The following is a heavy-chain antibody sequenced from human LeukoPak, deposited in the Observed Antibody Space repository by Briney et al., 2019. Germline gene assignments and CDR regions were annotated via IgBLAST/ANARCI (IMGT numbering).Heavy chain of an antibody. Sequence: GGSLRLSCAASGFTFSSYGMHWVRQAPGKGLEWVAVIWDDGSNKYYADSVKGRFTISRDNSKNTLYLQMNSLRAEDTAVYYCAKAAYCSGGSCYHFDYWGQGTLVTVSS. CDR2: IWDDGSNK. D-gene: IGHD2-15*01. J-gene: IGHJ4*02. CDR1: GFTFSSYG. V-gene: IGHV3-33*06. CDR3: AKAAYCSGGSCYHFDY.